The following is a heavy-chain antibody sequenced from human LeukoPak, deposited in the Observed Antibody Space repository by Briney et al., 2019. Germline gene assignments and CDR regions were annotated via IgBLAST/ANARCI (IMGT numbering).Heavy chain of an antibody. Sequence: GGSLRLSCAASGFSFSSFAMSWVRQAPGKGLEWVSVISGLGDSTNYAESVKGRFTISRDNSKNTVYLLMNSLRGEDTAVYYCAKGPAKYSGYDYFEYWGQGTLVTVPS. V-gene: IGHV3-23*01. CDR2: ISGLGDST. CDR3: AKGPAKYSGYDYFEY. J-gene: IGHJ4*02. CDR1: GFSFSSFA. D-gene: IGHD5-12*01.